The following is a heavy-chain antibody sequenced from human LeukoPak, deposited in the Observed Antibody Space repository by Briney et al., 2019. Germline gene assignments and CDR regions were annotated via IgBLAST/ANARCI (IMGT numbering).Heavy chain of an antibody. Sequence: GGSLRLSCAASGFTFSSYEMNWVRQAPGKGLEWVSYISSSGSTIYYADSVKGRFTISRDNAKNSLYLQMNSLRAEDTAVYYCAKEVGGSYYNWFDPWGQGTLVTVSS. CDR1: GFTFSSYE. CDR3: AKEVGGSYYNWFDP. CDR2: ISSSGSTI. V-gene: IGHV3-48*03. J-gene: IGHJ5*02. D-gene: IGHD1-26*01.